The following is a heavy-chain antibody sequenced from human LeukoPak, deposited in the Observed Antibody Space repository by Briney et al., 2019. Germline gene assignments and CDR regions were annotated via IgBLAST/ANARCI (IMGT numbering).Heavy chain of an antibody. CDR3: ARDRVNWNDVGGLFDY. D-gene: IGHD1-1*01. CDR1: GFTVSSNY. V-gene: IGHV3-53*01. CDR2: IYSGGST. Sequence: PGGSLRLSCAASGFTVSSNYMSWVRQAPGKGLEWVSLIYSGGSTSYADSVKCRFTFSRDNSKNTLYLQMNSLRAEDTAVYYCARDRVNWNDVGGLFDYWGQGSLVTVSS. J-gene: IGHJ4*02.